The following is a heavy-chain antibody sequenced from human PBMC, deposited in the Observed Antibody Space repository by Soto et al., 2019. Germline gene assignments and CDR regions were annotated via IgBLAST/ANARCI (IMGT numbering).Heavy chain of an antibody. CDR2: INPILSMS. D-gene: IGHD3-10*01. V-gene: IGHV1-69*02. J-gene: IGHJ4*02. Sequence: QVQLVQSGAEVKRPGSSVKVSCKASGDTFTFYSINWVRQAPGLGLEWMGRINPILSMSNYAQSLQGRVTMTADKSKSTAYMELSRLRSEDTAIYYCASSYGSGYRAFDYWGQGALVTVSS. CDR3: ASSYGSGYRAFDY. CDR1: GDTFTFYS.